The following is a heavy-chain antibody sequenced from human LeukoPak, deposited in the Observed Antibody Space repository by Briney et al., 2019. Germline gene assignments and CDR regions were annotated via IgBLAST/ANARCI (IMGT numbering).Heavy chain of an antibody. D-gene: IGHD3-22*01. J-gene: IGHJ4*02. Sequence: GGSLRLSCAASGFTFSSYAMSWVRQAPGKGLEWVSAISGSGGSTYYADSVKGRFTISRDNSKNTLYLQMNSLRAEDTAVYYCASDYYDSSGYYSLTYWGQGTLVTVSS. CDR2: ISGSGGST. CDR1: GFTFSSYA. CDR3: ASDYYDSSGYYSLTY. V-gene: IGHV3-23*01.